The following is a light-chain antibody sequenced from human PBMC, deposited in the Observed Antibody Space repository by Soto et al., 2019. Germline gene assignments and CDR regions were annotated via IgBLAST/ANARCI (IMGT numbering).Light chain of an antibody. CDR3: QQRSNWIT. V-gene: IGKV3-11*01. J-gene: IGKJ5*01. Sequence: EILMTQSPVTLSVSPGERATLSCRASQSVSSNLAWYQQKPGQAPRLLIYDASNRATGIPARFSGSGSGTDFTLTISSLEPEDFAVYYCQQRSNWITFGQGTRLEIK. CDR2: DAS. CDR1: QSVSSN.